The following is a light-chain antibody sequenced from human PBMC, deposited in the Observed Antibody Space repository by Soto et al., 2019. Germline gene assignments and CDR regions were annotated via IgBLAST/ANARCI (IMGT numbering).Light chain of an antibody. CDR3: QQTTSFPLT. CDR2: AAS. Sequence: DIQMTQSPSFVSASVGDRVTITCRASQGISSWLAWYQHKPGRAPKLLIHAASSLESGVPSRFSCSGSGTDFTLTIRSLQPEDCATYYCQQTTSFPLTFGGGTKVEIK. CDR1: QGISSW. J-gene: IGKJ4*02. V-gene: IGKV1-12*01.